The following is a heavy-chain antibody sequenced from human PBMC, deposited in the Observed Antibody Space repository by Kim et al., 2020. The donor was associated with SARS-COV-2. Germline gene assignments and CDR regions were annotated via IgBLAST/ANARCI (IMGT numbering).Heavy chain of an antibody. CDR2: INTNNGNP. CDR3: ATDFVSAIAVAGRVLDGDY. J-gene: IGHJ4*02. V-gene: IGHV7-4-1*02. D-gene: IGHD6-19*01. CDR1: GYTFTSYS. Sequence: ASVKVSCKASGYTFTSYSMNWVRQAPGQGLEWMGWINTNNGNPTYAQDFTGRFVFSLDTSVSTAYLQITSLKAEDTAVYYCATDFVSAIAVAGRVLDGDYWGQGTLVTVSS.